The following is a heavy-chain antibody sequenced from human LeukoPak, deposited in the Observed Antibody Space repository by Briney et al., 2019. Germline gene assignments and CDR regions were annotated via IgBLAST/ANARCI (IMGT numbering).Heavy chain of an antibody. CDR2: INPNSGDT. D-gene: IGHD6-19*01. CDR1: GYTFTGYY. Sequence: VASVKVSCKASGYTFTGYYMHWVRQAPGQGLEWMGWINPNSGDTKYAQKFQGRVTMTRDTSISTAYMELSRLRSGDTAVYYCARSHSSGWYYFDYWGQGTLVTVSS. J-gene: IGHJ4*02. V-gene: IGHV1-2*02. CDR3: ARSHSSGWYYFDY.